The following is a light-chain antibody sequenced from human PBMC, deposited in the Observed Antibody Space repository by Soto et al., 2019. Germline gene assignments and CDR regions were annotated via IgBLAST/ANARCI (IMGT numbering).Light chain of an antibody. CDR3: QQYNNWPPYT. CDR1: QSVRTN. J-gene: IGKJ1*01. V-gene: IGKV3-15*01. CDR2: GAS. Sequence: ETVVTQSPATLSVSPGERATLSCRASQSVRTNLAWYQQKPGQAPRLLLYGASTRATDIPARFSGSGSGTEFTLTISGLQSEDFAVYYCQQYNNWPPYTFGQGTKVDIK.